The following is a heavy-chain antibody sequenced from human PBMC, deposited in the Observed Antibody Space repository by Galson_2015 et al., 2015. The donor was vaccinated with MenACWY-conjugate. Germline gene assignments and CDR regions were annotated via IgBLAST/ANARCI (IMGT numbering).Heavy chain of an antibody. CDR2: VYYDLGP. D-gene: IGHD3-3*02. V-gene: IGHV4-59*02. CDR1: GGSVTSHC. Sequence: ETLSLTCTISGGSVTSHCWSWIRQSPARGLEWIANVYYDLGPHYNPSLRSRVTISLDTSKNQIYLSLNSVTAADTAVYYCARGVNLASMAGYWGQGTLVTVSS. J-gene: IGHJ4*02. CDR3: ARGVNLASMAGY.